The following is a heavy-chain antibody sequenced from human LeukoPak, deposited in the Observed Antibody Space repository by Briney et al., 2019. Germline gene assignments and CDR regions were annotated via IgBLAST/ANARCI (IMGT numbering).Heavy chain of an antibody. V-gene: IGHV1-46*01. CDR3: ARSGKTDGYFDY. CDR1: GYTFTGYY. CDR2: INPSGGST. Sequence: ASVKVSCKASGYTFTGYYMHWVRQAPGQGLEWMGIINPSGGSTSYAQKFQGRVTMTRDTSTSTVYMELSSLRSEDTAVYYCARSGKTDGYFDYWGQGTLVTVSS. D-gene: IGHD2-21*02. J-gene: IGHJ4*02.